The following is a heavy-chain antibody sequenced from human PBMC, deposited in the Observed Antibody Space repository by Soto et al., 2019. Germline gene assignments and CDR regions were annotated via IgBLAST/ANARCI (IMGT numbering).Heavy chain of an antibody. CDR1: GGSFSGYY. CDR2: INHSGST. CDR3: ARFFTLVGIEVYYFDY. J-gene: IGHJ4*02. Sequence: SETLSLTCAVYGGSFSGYYWSWIRQPPGKGLEWIGEINHSGSTNYNPSLKSRVTISVDTSKNQFSLKLISVTAADTAVYYCARFFTLVGIEVYYFDYWGQGTLVTVSS. D-gene: IGHD2-8*02. V-gene: IGHV4-34*01.